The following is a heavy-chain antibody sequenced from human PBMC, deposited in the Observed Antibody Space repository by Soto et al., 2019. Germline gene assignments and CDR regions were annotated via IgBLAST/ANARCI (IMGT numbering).Heavy chain of an antibody. CDR3: ARGRGYCSSTSCLRNWFDP. Sequence: QVQLVQSGAEVKKPGASVKVSCKASGYTFTSYDINWVRQATGQGLEWMGWMNPNSGNTGYAQKFQGRVTMSRNTSISTAYMELSSLRSEDTAVYYCARGRGYCSSTSCLRNWFDPWGQGTLVTVSS. V-gene: IGHV1-8*01. CDR1: GYTFTSYD. J-gene: IGHJ5*02. CDR2: MNPNSGNT. D-gene: IGHD2-2*01.